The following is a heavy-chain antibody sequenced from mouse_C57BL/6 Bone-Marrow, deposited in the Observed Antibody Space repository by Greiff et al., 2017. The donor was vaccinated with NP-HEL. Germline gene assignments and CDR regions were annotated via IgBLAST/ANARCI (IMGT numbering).Heavy chain of an antibody. D-gene: IGHD1-1*01. CDR3: ENDDYYDSRRYWYFDV. CDR2: ISDGGSYT. Sequence: DVQLVESGGGLVKPGGSLKLSCAASGFTFSSYAMSWVRQTPEKRLEWVATISDGGSYTYYPDTVKGRFTISRDNAKNNLYLQMSHLKSEDTAMYYCENDDYYDSRRYWYFDVWGTGTTVTVSS. J-gene: IGHJ1*03. CDR1: GFTFSSYA. V-gene: IGHV5-4*01.